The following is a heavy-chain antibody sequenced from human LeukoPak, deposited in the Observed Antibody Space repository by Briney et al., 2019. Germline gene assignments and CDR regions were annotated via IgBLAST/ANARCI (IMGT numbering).Heavy chain of an antibody. CDR2: ISGNGGST. CDR1: GFTFSSYA. CDR3: AKDGQYSSGWYEADHFDY. Sequence: GGSLRLSCAASGFTFSSYAMSWVRQAPGKGLEWVSAISGNGGSTYYADSVKGRFTISRDNSKNTLYLQMNSLRAEDTAVYYCAKDGQYSSGWYEADHFDYWGQGTLVTVSS. J-gene: IGHJ4*02. D-gene: IGHD6-19*01. V-gene: IGHV3-23*01.